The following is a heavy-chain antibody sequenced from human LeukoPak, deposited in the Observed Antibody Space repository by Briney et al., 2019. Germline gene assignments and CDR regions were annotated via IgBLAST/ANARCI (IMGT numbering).Heavy chain of an antibody. CDR3: ARSKYYMDV. J-gene: IGHJ6*03. Sequence: SETLSLTCTVSGGSISSGSYYWSWIRQPAGKGLEWIGRIYTSGSTNYNPSLKSRVTISVDTSKNQFSLKLSSVTAADTAVYYCARSKYYMDVWGKGTTVTISS. CDR1: GGSISSGSYY. V-gene: IGHV4-61*02. CDR2: IYTSGST.